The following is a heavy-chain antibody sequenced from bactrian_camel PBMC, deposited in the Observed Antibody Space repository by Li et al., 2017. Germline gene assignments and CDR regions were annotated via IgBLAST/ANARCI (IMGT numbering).Heavy chain of an antibody. V-gene: IGHV3S1*01. Sequence: HVQLVESGGGSVQAGGSLRLSCAASGYIYSSYCMGWFRQAPGKGLEWVSTITTNGGTTTYAASVKGRFTISRDNAKNTLYLQLNSLKTEDTAMYYCARDRVEGDGDVNMHYWGQGTQVTVS. CDR1: GYIYSSYC. CDR3: ARDRVEGDGDVNMHY. J-gene: IGHJ4*01. CDR2: ITTNGGTT. D-gene: IGHD1*01.